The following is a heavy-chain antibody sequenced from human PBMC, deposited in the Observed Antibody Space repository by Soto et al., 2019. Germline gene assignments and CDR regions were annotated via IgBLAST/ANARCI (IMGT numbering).Heavy chain of an antibody. J-gene: IGHJ4*02. D-gene: IGHD3-9*01. CDR3: ARKLRYFDWINYYFDY. CDR1: GGTFSSYA. V-gene: IGHV1-69*06. CDR2: IIPIFGTA. Sequence: QVQLVQSGAEVKKPGSSVKVSCKASGGTFSSYAISWVRQAPGQGLEWMGGIIPIFGTANYAQKFQGRVTITADKSTSTAYMELSSLRSEDTAVYYCARKLRYFDWINYYFDYWGQGTLVTVSS.